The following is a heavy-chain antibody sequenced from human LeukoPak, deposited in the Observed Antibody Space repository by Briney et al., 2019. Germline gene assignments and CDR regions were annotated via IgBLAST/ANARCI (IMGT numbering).Heavy chain of an antibody. CDR3: ARDSWYYFDY. J-gene: IGHJ4*02. CDR2: IYYSGST. CDR1: GGSISSYY. Sequence: SETQSLTCTVSGGSISSYYWSWIRQPPGKGLEWIGYIYYSGSTNYNPSLKSRVTISVDTSKNQFSLKLSSVTAADTAVYYCARDSWYYFDYWGRGTLVTVSS. V-gene: IGHV4-59*01. D-gene: IGHD6-13*01.